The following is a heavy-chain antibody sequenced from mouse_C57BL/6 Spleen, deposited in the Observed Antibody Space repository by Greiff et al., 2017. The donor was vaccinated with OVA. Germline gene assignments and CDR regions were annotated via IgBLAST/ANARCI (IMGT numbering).Heavy chain of an antibody. V-gene: IGHV1-15*01. Sequence: VQVEESGAELVRPGASVTLSCKASGYTFTGYGMHWVKQTPVHGLEWIGAIYPESGGTAYNQKFKGKAILTADKSSSTAYMELRSLTSEDSAVYYCTGTCRDWGQGTTLTVSS. J-gene: IGHJ2*01. CDR1: GYTFTGYG. D-gene: IGHD3-3*01. CDR3: TGTCRD. CDR2: IYPESGGT.